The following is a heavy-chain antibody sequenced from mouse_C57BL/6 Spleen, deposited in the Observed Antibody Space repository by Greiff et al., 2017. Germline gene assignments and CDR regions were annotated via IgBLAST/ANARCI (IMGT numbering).Heavy chain of an antibody. Sequence: QVQLQQSGAELVKPGASVKLSCKASGYTFTSYWMQWVKQRPGQGLEWIGEIDPSDSYTNYNQKFKGKATLTVDTSSSTAYMQLSSLTSEDSAVYYCARVVFDYWGQGTTLTVSS. J-gene: IGHJ2*01. CDR3: ARVVFDY. V-gene: IGHV1-50*01. CDR2: IDPSDSYT. CDR1: GYTFTSYW.